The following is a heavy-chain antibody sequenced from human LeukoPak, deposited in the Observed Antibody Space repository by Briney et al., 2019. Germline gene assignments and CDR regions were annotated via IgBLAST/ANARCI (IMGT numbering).Heavy chain of an antibody. Sequence: PGGSLRLSCAASGFTFSTSAMHWVRQAPGKGLEWVAFIHFDGSVKYYVDSVKDRFTISRDNSKNTLYLQMNSLRAEDTAVYYCAKRSGVSYGYFDYWGQGTLVTVSS. CDR2: IHFDGSVK. J-gene: IGHJ4*02. V-gene: IGHV3-30*02. CDR3: AKRSGVSYGYFDY. CDR1: GFTFSTSA. D-gene: IGHD1-26*01.